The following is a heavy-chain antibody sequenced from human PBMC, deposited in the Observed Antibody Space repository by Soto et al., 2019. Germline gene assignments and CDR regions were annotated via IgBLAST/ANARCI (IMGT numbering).Heavy chain of an antibody. Sequence: GGSLRLSCAAPGFACSNAWINWVRQAPGKGLEWVGRIKSKGHGGTTDFAAPVRGRFAISRDDSRNLVYMQRNSLNTEDKAGTYFSSYSYTSVIVVLFDFRGHGSSVTGSS. CDR2: IKSKGHGGTT. D-gene: IGHD3-22*01. CDR1: GFACSNAW. V-gene: IGHV3-15*07. CDR3: SSYSYTSVIVVLFDF. J-gene: IGHJ4*01.